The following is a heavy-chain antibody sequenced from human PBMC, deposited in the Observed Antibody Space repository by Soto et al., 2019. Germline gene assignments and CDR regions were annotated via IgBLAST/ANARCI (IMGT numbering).Heavy chain of an antibody. J-gene: IGHJ6*02. CDR2: IKSKTDGGTT. V-gene: IGHV3-15*07. CDR1: GCTCSNAW. CDR3: TTVPYNWNYFNPNYYYGMDV. D-gene: IGHD1-7*01. Sequence: GGSLRLSCAASGCTCSNAWMNWVRQAPGKGLEWVGRIKSKTDGGTTDYAAPVKGRFTISRDDSKNTLYLQMNSLKTEDTAVYYCTTVPYNWNYFNPNYYYGMDVWGQGTTVTVSS.